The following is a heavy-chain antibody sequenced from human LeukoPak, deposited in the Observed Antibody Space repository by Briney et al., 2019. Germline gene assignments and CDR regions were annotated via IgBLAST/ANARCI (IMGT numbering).Heavy chain of an antibody. V-gene: IGHV5-51*01. Sequence: GESLKNSCKGSGYSFTSYWIGWVRQMPGKGQEWVGIIYPGDSDTRYSPSFQGQVTISADKSISTAYLQWSSLKASDTAMYYCAIQNSGNVGGMDVWGQGTTVTVSS. D-gene: IGHD1-1*01. CDR3: AIQNSGNVGGMDV. J-gene: IGHJ6*02. CDR2: IYPGDSDT. CDR1: GYSFTSYW.